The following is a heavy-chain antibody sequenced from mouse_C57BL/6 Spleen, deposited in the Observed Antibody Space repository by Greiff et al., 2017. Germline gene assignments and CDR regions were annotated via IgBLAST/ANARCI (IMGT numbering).Heavy chain of an antibody. CDR3: ARQDGKGSYYAMDY. Sequence: EVKLVESGGGLVQPGGSLKLSCAASGFTFSDYYMYWVRQTPEKRLEWVAYISNGGGSTYYPDTVKGRFTISRDNAKNTLYLQMSRLKSEDTAMYYCARQDGKGSYYAMDYWGQGTSVTVSS. CDR2: ISNGGGST. D-gene: IGHD2-1*01. J-gene: IGHJ4*01. CDR1: GFTFSDYY. V-gene: IGHV5-12*01.